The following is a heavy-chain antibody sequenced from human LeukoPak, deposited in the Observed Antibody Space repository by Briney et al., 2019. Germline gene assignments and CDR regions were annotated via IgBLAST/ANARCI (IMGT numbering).Heavy chain of an antibody. CDR1: GGSFSGYY. J-gene: IGHJ4*02. CDR2: INYSGST. D-gene: IGHD1-26*01. CDR3: ARVGYSGTYGG. Sequence: PSETLSLTCAVYGGSFSGYYWSWIRQPPGKGLEWIGEINYSGSTNYNPSLKSRVTISVDTSKNQFSLKLSSVTAADTAVYYCARVGYSGTYGGWGQGTPVTVSS. V-gene: IGHV4-34*01.